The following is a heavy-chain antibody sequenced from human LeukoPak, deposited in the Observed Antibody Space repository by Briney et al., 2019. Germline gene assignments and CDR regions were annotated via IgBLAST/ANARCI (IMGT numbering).Heavy chain of an antibody. V-gene: IGHV3-9*01. CDR1: GFTFDDYA. Sequence: PGGSLRLSCAASGFTFDDYAMHWVRQAPGEGLEWVSGISWNGGSIGYADSVKGRFTISRDNAKNSLYLQMNSLRAEDTALYYCAKDLYYDFWSGYLFDYWGQGTLVTVSS. J-gene: IGHJ4*02. D-gene: IGHD3-3*01. CDR2: ISWNGGSI. CDR3: AKDLYYDFWSGYLFDY.